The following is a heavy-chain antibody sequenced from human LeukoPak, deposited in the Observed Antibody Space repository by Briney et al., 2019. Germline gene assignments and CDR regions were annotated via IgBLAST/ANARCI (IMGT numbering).Heavy chain of an antibody. V-gene: IGHV3-48*01. J-gene: IGHJ1*01. CDR2: ISSVISRTI. CDR1: RVTFSNDN. D-gene: IGHD1/OR15-1a*01. Sequence: GGSLRLSSAASRVTFSNDNMNSGRRAPRKGLKWVSYISSVISRTIYYAASVKGRFTISRDNAKNSLYPQMTSLRAEDTAVYYCATQQGGNTAYWGQGTLVTVSS. CDR3: ATQQGGNTAY.